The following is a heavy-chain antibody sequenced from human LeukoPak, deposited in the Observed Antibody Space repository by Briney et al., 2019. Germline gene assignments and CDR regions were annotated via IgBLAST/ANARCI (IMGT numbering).Heavy chain of an antibody. V-gene: IGHV4-59*08. J-gene: IGHJ6*02. CDR2: IYYSGST. CDR3: ARHVTIAVAGTGKYYYGMDV. D-gene: IGHD6-19*01. Sequence: SETLSLTCTVSGGSISSYYWGWIRQPPGKGLEWIGYIYYSGSTNYNPSLKSRVTISVDTSKNQFSLKLSSVTAADTAVYYCARHVTIAVAGTGKYYYGMDVWGQGTTVTVSS. CDR1: GGSISSYY.